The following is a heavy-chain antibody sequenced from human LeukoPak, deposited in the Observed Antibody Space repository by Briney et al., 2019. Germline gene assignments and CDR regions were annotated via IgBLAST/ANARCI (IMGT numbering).Heavy chain of an antibody. J-gene: IGHJ6*03. Sequence: SETLSLTCAVYGGSFSGYYLSWIRQPPGKGLEWIGEINHSGSTNYNPSLKSRVTISVATSKNQFSLKLSSVTAADTAVYYCARPRTFDFWSGSYYYYMDVWGKGTTVTVSS. V-gene: IGHV4-34*01. CDR2: INHSGST. CDR3: ARPRTFDFWSGSYYYYMDV. D-gene: IGHD3-3*01. CDR1: GGSFSGYY.